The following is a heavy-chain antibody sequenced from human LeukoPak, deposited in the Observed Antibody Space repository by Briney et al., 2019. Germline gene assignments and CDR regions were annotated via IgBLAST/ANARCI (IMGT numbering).Heavy chain of an antibody. V-gene: IGHV5-51*01. Sequence: GGALQISCQGSGSIFTSYWIGWVRPLPGKGLEWMGIIYPGDSDTRYSPSFQGQVTISADKSISTAYLQWSSLKASDTAMYYCARLISRRGNWFDPWGQGTLVTVSS. D-gene: IGHD2-15*01. J-gene: IGHJ5*02. CDR3: ARLISRRGNWFDP. CDR1: GSIFTSYW. CDR2: IYPGDSDT.